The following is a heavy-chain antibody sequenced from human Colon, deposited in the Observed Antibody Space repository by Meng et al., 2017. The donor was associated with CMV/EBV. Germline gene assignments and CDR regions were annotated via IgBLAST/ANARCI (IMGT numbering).Heavy chain of an antibody. Sequence: GESLKISCAASGVILSSMYMNWVRQTPGKGLEWVALLYSGNTTKYADSVTGRLTISRDSSKNTLYLQMNNVRPEDTAIYYCARGRRYCTSDSCYIFDSWGQGTLVTVSS. CDR3: ARGRRYCTSDSCYIFDS. V-gene: IGHV3-66*02. D-gene: IGHD2-2*02. CDR2: LYSGNTT. J-gene: IGHJ4*02. CDR1: GVILSSMY.